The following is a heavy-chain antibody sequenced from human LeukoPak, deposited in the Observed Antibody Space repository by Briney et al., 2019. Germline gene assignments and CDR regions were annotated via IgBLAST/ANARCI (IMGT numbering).Heavy chain of an antibody. D-gene: IGHD6-19*01. CDR1: GGSISSYY. V-gene: IGHV4-59*08. Sequence: SSETLSLTCTVSGGSISSYYWSWIRQPPGKGLEWIVYIYYSRSTNYNPSLKSRVTISVDTSKNQFSLKLSSVTAADTAVYYCARHGGIAVAGTIDYWGQGTLVTVSS. CDR3: ARHGGIAVAGTIDY. J-gene: IGHJ4*02. CDR2: IYYSRST.